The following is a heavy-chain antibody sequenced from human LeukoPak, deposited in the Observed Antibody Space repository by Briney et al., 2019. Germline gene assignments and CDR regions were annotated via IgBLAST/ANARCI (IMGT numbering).Heavy chain of an antibody. J-gene: IGHJ4*02. V-gene: IGHV4-4*07. Sequence: PSETLSLTCTVSGGSISNYHWTWIRPPAGKGLEWIGQIHTSGSTNYNPPLKSRVTMSIDTPENQVSLTMRSVTAADTAVYYCARRDYSSGWSFDKWGQGTLVTVSS. CDR2: IHTSGST. CDR1: GGSISNYH. D-gene: IGHD6-19*01. CDR3: ARRDYSSGWSFDK.